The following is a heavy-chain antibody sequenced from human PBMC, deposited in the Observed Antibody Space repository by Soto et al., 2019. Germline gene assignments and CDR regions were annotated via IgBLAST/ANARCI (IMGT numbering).Heavy chain of an antibody. Sequence: PSETLSLTCAVYGGSFSGYYWSWIRQPPGKGLEWIGEINHSGSTNYNPSLKSRVTISVDTSKNQFSLKLSSVTAADTAVYYCASSGSYYTLGWFDTWGQGTLVTVCS. CDR2: INHSGST. CDR3: ASSGSYYTLGWFDT. CDR1: GGSFSGYY. V-gene: IGHV4-34*01. J-gene: IGHJ5*02. D-gene: IGHD1-26*01.